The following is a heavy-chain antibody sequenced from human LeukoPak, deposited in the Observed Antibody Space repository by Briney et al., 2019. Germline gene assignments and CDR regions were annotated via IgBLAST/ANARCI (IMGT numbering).Heavy chain of an antibody. V-gene: IGHV3-30*01. CDR2: ISYDGSNN. CDR1: GFTFSSYA. J-gene: IGHJ4*02. Sequence: PGGSLRLSCAASGFTFSSYAMHWVRQAPGKGLERVAVISYDGSNNYYADSVNGRFTIYRDNSKNTLYLQMHSLRAEDTAVYYCARVGWNYVGALFGYFDYWGQGTLVTVSS. CDR3: ARVGWNYVGALFGYFDY. D-gene: IGHD1-7*01.